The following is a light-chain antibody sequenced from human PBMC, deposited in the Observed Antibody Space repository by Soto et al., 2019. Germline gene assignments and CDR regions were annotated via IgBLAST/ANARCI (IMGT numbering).Light chain of an antibody. Sequence: QSVLAQPSSVSGSPGQSITISCTGTSTDVGGYNYVSWYQHHSGKAPKLLIYEVTNRPSGISDRFSGLKSVNTASLTISGLQAEDESDYYCGSYSSTDTPFVFGTGTKLTVL. CDR3: GSYSSTDTPFV. V-gene: IGLV2-14*01. CDR2: EVT. CDR1: STDVGGYNY. J-gene: IGLJ1*01.